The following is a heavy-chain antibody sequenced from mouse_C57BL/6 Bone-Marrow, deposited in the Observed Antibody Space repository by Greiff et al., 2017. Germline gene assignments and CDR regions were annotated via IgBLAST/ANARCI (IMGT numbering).Heavy chain of an antibody. V-gene: IGHV1-55*01. D-gene: IGHD1-1*01. Sequence: QVQLQQPGAELVKPGASVKMSCKASGYTFTSYWLTWVKQRPGQGLEWIGDIYPGSGSTNYNEKFKSKATLTVDTSSSTAYMQLSSLTSEDSAVYYCASYYYGRSSFDVWGTGTTVTVSS. CDR1: GYTFTSYW. CDR3: ASYYYGRSSFDV. CDR2: IYPGSGST. J-gene: IGHJ1*03.